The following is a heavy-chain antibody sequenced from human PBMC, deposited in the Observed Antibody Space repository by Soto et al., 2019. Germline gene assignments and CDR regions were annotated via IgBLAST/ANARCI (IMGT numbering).Heavy chain of an antibody. D-gene: IGHD1-1*01. CDR2: INESGST. CDR3: ARGSGIVALPGELEDVKYDY. J-gene: IGHJ4*02. CDR1: GQSFSGHS. Sequence: QVQLQQWGAGLVKPSETLSLSCAVYGQSFSGHSWAWIRQPPGKGLEWSGEINESGSTYYNPSLKSRVTISTDTSKTQFSLKLSSVSAADTAAYFCARGSGIVALPGELEDVKYDYWGQGTLVNVSS. V-gene: IGHV4-34*01.